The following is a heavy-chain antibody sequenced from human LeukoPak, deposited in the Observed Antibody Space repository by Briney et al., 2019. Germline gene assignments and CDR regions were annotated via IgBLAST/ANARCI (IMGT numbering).Heavy chain of an antibody. V-gene: IGHV3-21*01. J-gene: IGHJ5*02. D-gene: IGHD4-11*01. CDR1: GFTFSSYS. Sequence: GGSLRLSCAASGFTFSSYSMNWVRQAPGKGLEWVSSISSSSSYIHYADSVKGRFTISRDNAKNSLYLQMNSLRAEDTAVYYCASRATVTTDRFWFDPWGQGTLVTVSS. CDR3: ASRATVTTDRFWFDP. CDR2: ISSSSSYI.